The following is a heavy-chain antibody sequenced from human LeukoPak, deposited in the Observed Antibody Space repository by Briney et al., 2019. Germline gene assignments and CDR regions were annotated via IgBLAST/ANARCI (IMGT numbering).Heavy chain of an antibody. CDR1: GFTFYDYG. CDR3: GRGSGSYYNDY. V-gene: IGHV3-20*04. D-gene: IGHD3-10*01. Sequence: GGSLRLSCAASGFTFYDYGMSWVRQAPGKGLEWVSGISWNGGSTVYADSVKGRFTISRDNAKNSLYLQMNSLRGEDTALYYCGRGSGSYYNDYWGQGTLVTVSS. CDR2: ISWNGGST. J-gene: IGHJ4*02.